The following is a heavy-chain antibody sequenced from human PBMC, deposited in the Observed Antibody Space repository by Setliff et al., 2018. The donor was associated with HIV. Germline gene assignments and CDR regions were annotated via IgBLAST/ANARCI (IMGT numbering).Heavy chain of an antibody. CDR3: AKDWGSRLSYSFYYMDV. J-gene: IGHJ6*03. Sequence: PGGSLRLSCAASGFTFSSAWMGWVRQAPAKGLEWVANISPDGSATYYVDSVKGRFTISRDNSRNTLYLQMNSLRTEDTAVYYCAKDWGSRLSYSFYYMDVWGKGTTVTVSS. V-gene: IGHV3-7*01. CDR1: GFTFSSAW. D-gene: IGHD3-16*01. CDR2: ISPDGSAT.